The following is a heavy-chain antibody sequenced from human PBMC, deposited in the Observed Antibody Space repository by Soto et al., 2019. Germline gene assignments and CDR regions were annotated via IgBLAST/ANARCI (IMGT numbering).Heavy chain of an antibody. Sequence: SETLSLTCTVSGDSIGSGNKYWRWIRQAPGKGLEWIGYIFSSGTTNYNPSLKSRLTMSLDTSQNQFSLKLNSVTAADTAVYFCARVPSPFDFCYAMDVWGQGTTVTVSS. J-gene: IGHJ6*02. V-gene: IGHV4-30-4*02. CDR2: IFSSGTT. D-gene: IGHD3-16*01. CDR1: GDSIGSGNKY. CDR3: ARVPSPFDFCYAMDV.